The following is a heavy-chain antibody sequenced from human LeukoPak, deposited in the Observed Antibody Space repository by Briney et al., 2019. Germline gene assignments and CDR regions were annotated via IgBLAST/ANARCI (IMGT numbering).Heavy chain of an antibody. CDR3: ARYSSGWHFDL. CDR1: GYTFTGYY. V-gene: IGHV1-2*02. CDR2: INPNSGGT. J-gene: IGHJ2*01. Sequence: ASVKVSCKTSGYTFTGYYMHWVRQAPGQGLEWMGWINPNSGGTNNAQKFQGRVTMTRDTSISTAYMELTRLRSDDTAGYYCARYSSGWHFDLWGRGTLVTVSS. D-gene: IGHD6-19*01.